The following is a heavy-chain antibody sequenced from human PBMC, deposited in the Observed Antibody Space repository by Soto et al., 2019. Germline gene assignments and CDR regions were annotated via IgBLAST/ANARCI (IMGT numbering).Heavy chain of an antibody. V-gene: IGHV3-11*01. Sequence: LSLTCTVSGGSISSSSYYWGWIRQPPGKGLEWVSYISSIGTNRYYAESVEGRFTISRDNAKKSLYLQMNSLRAEDTAVYYCARDREYSPYGLDVWGQGTTVTVSS. CDR3: ARDREYSPYGLDV. CDR1: GGSISSSSYY. J-gene: IGHJ6*02. CDR2: ISSIGTNR. D-gene: IGHD5-12*01.